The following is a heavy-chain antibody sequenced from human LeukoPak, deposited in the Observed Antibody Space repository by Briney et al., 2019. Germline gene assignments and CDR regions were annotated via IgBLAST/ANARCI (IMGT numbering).Heavy chain of an antibody. CDR3: ARVYYYDSSGYSLDY. J-gene: IGHJ4*02. Sequence: GGSLRLSCAASGFTFSSYWMHWVRQAPGKGLVWVSRIKSDGSSTRYADSVKGRFTISRDNAKNTLYLQMNSLRAEDTAVYYCARVYYYDSSGYSLDYWGREPWSPSPQ. V-gene: IGHV3-74*01. CDR1: GFTFSSYW. D-gene: IGHD3-22*01. CDR2: IKSDGSST.